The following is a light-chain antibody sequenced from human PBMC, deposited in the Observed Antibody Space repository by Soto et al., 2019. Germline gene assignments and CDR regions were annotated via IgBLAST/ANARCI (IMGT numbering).Light chain of an antibody. J-gene: IGLJ1*01. CDR3: TSYAGDNNYV. CDR1: SSDVGGYDY. CDR2: EVS. V-gene: IGLV2-8*01. Sequence: QSVLTQPPSASGSPGQPVTISCTGTSSDVGGYDYVSWYQQYTGKAPQLLIYEVSKRPSGVPDRFSGYKTGNTAPLTVSGLQADDEADYYCTSYAGDNNYVFGTGTKVTVL.